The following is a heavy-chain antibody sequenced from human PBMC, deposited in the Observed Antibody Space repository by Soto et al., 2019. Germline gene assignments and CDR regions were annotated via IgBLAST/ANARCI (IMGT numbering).Heavy chain of an antibody. D-gene: IGHD2-2*01. CDR2: IIPVFGRA. J-gene: IGHJ6*02. V-gene: IGHV1-69*01. CDR1: GGTFSSFL. CDR3: ILDCTSMSCYGYLGVDV. Sequence: QVQLVQSGAEVKTPGSSVKVSCKASGGTFSSFLMGWVRQAPGQGLEWVGGIIPVFGRATYAEKFQGRVTIIADDSTSTVYMELSGLKSEDTAMYYCILDCTSMSCYGYLGVDVWGQGTTVTVSS.